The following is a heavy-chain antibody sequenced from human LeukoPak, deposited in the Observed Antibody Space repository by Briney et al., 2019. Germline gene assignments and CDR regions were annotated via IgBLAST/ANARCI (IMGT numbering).Heavy chain of an antibody. CDR1: GFTFSSYE. V-gene: IGHV3-48*03. CDR3: ARDLRSSGYYYRY. Sequence: GGSLRLSCAASGFTFSSYEMNWVRQAPGKGLEWVSYISSSGSTIYYADSVKGRFTISRDNSKNTLYLQMNSLRAEDTAVYYCARDLRSSGYYYRYWGQGTLVTVSS. J-gene: IGHJ4*02. CDR2: ISSSGSTI. D-gene: IGHD3-22*01.